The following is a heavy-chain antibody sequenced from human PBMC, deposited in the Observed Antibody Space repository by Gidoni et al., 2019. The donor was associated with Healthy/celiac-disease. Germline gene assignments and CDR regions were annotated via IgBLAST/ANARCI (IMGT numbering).Heavy chain of an antibody. V-gene: IGHV3-21*01. CDR1: GFTFSSYS. Sequence: EVQLVESGGGLFKPGGSLRLSCAASGFTFSSYSMNWVRQAPGKGLEWVSSISSSSSYIYYADSVKGRFTISRDNAKNSLYLQMNSLRAEDTAVYYCARGRHGDPHFDYWGQGTLVTVSS. J-gene: IGHJ4*02. CDR2: ISSSSSYI. D-gene: IGHD4-17*01. CDR3: ARGRHGDPHFDY.